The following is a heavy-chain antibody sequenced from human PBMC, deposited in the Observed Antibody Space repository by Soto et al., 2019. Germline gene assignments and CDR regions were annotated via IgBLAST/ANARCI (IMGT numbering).Heavy chain of an antibody. V-gene: IGHV3-30-3*01. Sequence: GSLRRSCAASVFTFSSYDMHWVRQAPGKGLEWVAVISYDGSNKYYADSVKGRFTIPRDNSKNTLYLQMNSLRAEDTAVYYCARDHYDSSGYYFWDPTGGMDVWGQGTTVTVSS. D-gene: IGHD3-22*01. CDR2: ISYDGSNK. J-gene: IGHJ6*02. CDR3: ARDHYDSSGYYFWDPTGGMDV. CDR1: VFTFSSYD.